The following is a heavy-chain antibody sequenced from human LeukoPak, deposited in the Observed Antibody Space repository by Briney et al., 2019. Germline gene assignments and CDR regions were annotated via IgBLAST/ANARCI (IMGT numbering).Heavy chain of an antibody. CDR2: IYYSGST. V-gene: IGHV4-59*01. CDR3: ASLGGDYYDRGYYFDY. Sequence: PSETLSLTCTVSVGSLSSYYWSWIRQPPGKGLEWIGYIYYSGSTNHNPSLKSRVTISVDTSKNQFSLKLSSVTAADTAVYYCASLGGDYYDRGYYFDYWGQGTLVTVSS. D-gene: IGHD3-22*01. J-gene: IGHJ4*02. CDR1: VGSLSSYY.